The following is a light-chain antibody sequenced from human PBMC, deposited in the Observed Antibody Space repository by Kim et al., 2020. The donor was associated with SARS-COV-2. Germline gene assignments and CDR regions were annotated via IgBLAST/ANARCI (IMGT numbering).Light chain of an antibody. CDR1: NIGSKS. V-gene: IGLV3-21*03. Sequence: APGKTARITCEGDNIGSKSVHWYQQKPGQAPVLVVYDDRDRPSGIPERFSGSNSGTTATLTITKVEAGDEADYYCQVWDYNSDHVVFGGGTQLTVL. J-gene: IGLJ3*02. CDR3: QVWDYNSDHVV. CDR2: DDR.